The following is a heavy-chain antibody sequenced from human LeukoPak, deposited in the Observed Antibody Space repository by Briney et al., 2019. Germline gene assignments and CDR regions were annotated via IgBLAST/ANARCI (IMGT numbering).Heavy chain of an antibody. J-gene: IGHJ4*02. Sequence: SETLSLTCTVSGGSISSYYWSWIRQPPGKGLEWIGYIYTSGGTNYNPSLKSRVTISVDTSKNQFSLKLSSVTAADTAVYYCARRHCSSTSCYVDYWGQGTLVTVSS. V-gene: IGHV4-4*09. CDR2: IYTSGGT. CDR1: GGSISSYY. CDR3: ARRHCSSTSCYVDY. D-gene: IGHD2-2*01.